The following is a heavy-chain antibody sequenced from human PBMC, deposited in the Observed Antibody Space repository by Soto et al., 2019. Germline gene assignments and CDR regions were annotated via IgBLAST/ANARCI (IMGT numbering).Heavy chain of an antibody. D-gene: IGHD6-19*01. CDR3: ASDRRIAVAGPIDY. Sequence: QLQLQESGPGLVKPSETLSLTCTVSGGSISSSSYYWGWIRQPPGKGLEWIGSIYYSGSTYYNPSLQSRVTISVDTSKNQFSLKLSSVTAADTAVYYCASDRRIAVAGPIDYWGQGTLVTVSS. V-gene: IGHV4-39*01. J-gene: IGHJ4*02. CDR1: GGSISSSSYY. CDR2: IYYSGST.